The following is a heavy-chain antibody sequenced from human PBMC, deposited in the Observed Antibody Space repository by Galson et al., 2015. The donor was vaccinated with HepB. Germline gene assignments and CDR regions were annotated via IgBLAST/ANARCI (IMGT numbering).Heavy chain of an antibody. CDR1: GFTFSNYG. CDR3: AKDHAQKYSDYAFLDY. Sequence: SLRLSCAASGFTFSNYGMHWVRQAPGKGLEWVALISYDGSDKNYADSVKGRFTISRDNSKNTLYLLMNSLRGEDTAVYYCAKDHAQKYSDYAFLDYWGQGSLVTVSS. J-gene: IGHJ4*02. D-gene: IGHD5-12*01. CDR2: ISYDGSDK. V-gene: IGHV3-30*18.